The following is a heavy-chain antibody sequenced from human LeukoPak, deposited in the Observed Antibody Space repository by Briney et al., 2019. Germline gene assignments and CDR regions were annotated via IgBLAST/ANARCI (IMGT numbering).Heavy chain of an antibody. CDR3: ASLNRYGYWGGYYFDY. J-gene: IGHJ4*02. V-gene: IGHV7-4-1*02. CDR2: INTNTGNR. Sequence: ASVKVSCKASGYTFTNYAMNWVRQAPGQGLEWMGGINTNTGNRTHAQGFTGRFVFSLDTSVSTAYLQISSLKAEDTAVYYCASLNRYGYWGGYYFDYWGQGTLVTVSS. D-gene: IGHD5-18*01. CDR1: GYTFTNYA.